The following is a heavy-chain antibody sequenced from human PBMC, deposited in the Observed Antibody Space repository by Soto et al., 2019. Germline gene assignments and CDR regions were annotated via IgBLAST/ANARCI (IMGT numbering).Heavy chain of an antibody. D-gene: IGHD2-21*02. J-gene: IGHJ4*02. CDR3: ASAYCGGDCYLYYFDY. CDR2: IIPIFGTA. Sequence: QVQLVQSGAEVKKPGCSVKVSCKASGGTFSSYAISWVRQAPGQGLQWMGGIIPIFGTANYAQMFQGRVTITADESTSTAYMELSSLRSEDTAVYYCASAYCGGDCYLYYFDYWGQGTLVTVSS. CDR1: GGTFSSYA. V-gene: IGHV1-69*01.